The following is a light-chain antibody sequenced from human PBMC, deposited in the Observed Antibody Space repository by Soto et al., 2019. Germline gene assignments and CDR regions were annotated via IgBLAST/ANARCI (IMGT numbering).Light chain of an antibody. CDR1: QSVGGS. Sequence: ETVLTQSPGTLSLSPGERATLSCRASQSVGGSLAWYQQRPGQAPRLLVYHTSNRATGIPDRFSASGSGTDFTLTISRLEPEDFAVYYCQQYESSPRTFGQGTKREIK. V-gene: IGKV3-20*01. J-gene: IGKJ1*01. CDR3: QQYESSPRT. CDR2: HTS.